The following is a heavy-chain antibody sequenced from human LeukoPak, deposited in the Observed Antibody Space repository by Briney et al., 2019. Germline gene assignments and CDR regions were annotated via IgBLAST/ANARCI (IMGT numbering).Heavy chain of an antibody. Sequence: SQTLSLTCTVSGGSISSDSYYWSWVRQPAGKGLEWIGRIYISGSTKYNPSLESRVTISVDTSKNQFSLKLSSVTAADTAVYYCARDGGYCSGGSCYSGAFDIWGQGTMVTVSS. D-gene: IGHD2-15*01. J-gene: IGHJ3*02. CDR2: IYISGST. V-gene: IGHV4-61*02. CDR3: ARDGGYCSGGSCYSGAFDI. CDR1: GGSISSDSYY.